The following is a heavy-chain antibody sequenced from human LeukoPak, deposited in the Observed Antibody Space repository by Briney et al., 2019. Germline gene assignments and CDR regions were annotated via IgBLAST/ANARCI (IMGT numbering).Heavy chain of an antibody. CDR1: GFTFRSYS. Sequence: GGSLRLSCAASGFTFRSYSMTWVRQAPGKGLEWVSFISGMSSTIYYADSVKGRFTISRDNAKNSLYLQMNSLRAEDTAVYYCARARILYYQGGNWFDPWGQGTLVTVSS. D-gene: IGHD2-8*01. J-gene: IGHJ5*02. CDR3: ARARILYYQGGNWFDP. V-gene: IGHV3-48*01. CDR2: ISGMSSTI.